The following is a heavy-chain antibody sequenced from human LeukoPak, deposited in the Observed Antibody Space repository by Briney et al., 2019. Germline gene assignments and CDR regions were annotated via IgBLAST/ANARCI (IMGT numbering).Heavy chain of an antibody. D-gene: IGHD3-22*01. CDR1: GGSISSYY. Sequence: SETLSLTCTVSGGSISSYYWSWIRQPPGKGLEWIGYIYYSGSTNYNPSLKSRVTISVDTSKNQFSLKLSSVTAADTAVYYCARAPQSSGYYYGVSFFDYWGQGTLVTVSS. J-gene: IGHJ4*02. CDR3: ARAPQSSGYYYGVSFFDY. V-gene: IGHV4-59*12. CDR2: IYYSGST.